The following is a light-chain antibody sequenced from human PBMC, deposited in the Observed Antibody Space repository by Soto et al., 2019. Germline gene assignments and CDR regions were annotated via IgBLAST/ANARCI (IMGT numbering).Light chain of an antibody. J-gene: IGKJ4*01. Sequence: DMEMTQSPSSLSASVGDRVTITCRASQSISNYLNWYQHKPGKVPNLLIYAASSLQSGVPTRFSGSGSGTDFTLTINSLQPEDFATYYCQQSYGTPLTVGGGTKIEIK. CDR2: AAS. V-gene: IGKV1-39*01. CDR1: QSISNY. CDR3: QQSYGTPLT.